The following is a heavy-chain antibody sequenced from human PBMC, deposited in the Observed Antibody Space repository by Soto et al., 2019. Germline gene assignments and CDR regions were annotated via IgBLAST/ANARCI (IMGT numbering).Heavy chain of an antibody. V-gene: IGHV3-30*01. Sequence: QVQLVESGGGVVQPGRSLRLSCAASGFTFRSYAMDWVRQTPGKGLEWVAVISYDGTNKYYADSVKGRFTISRDNSKNTLSLPMNSLRPDDTAVYYCARVDSNSWSDFWGQGTLVTVSS. CDR2: ISYDGTNK. J-gene: IGHJ4*02. CDR1: GFTFRSYA. CDR3: ARVDSNSWSDF. D-gene: IGHD6-13*01.